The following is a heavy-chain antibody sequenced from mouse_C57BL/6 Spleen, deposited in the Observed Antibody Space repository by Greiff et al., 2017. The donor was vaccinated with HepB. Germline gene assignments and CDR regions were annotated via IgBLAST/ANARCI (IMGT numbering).Heavy chain of an antibody. D-gene: IGHD2-1*01. Sequence: VQLQQPGAELVMPGASVKLSCKASGYTFTSYWMHWVKQRPGQGLEWIGEIDPSDSYTNYNKKFKGKSTLTVDKSSSTAYMQLSSLTSEDSAVYYWARKSESGNYVEFAYWGQGTLVTVSA. J-gene: IGHJ3*01. CDR2: IDPSDSYT. CDR1: GYTFTSYW. V-gene: IGHV1-69*01. CDR3: ARKSESGNYVEFAY.